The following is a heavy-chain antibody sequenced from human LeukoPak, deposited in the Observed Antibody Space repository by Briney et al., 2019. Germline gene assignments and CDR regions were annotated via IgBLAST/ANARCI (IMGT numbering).Heavy chain of an antibody. Sequence: SETLSLTCTVSGGSISSSSYYWGWIRQPPGKGLEWIGSIYYSGSTYYNPSLKSRVTISVDTSKNQFSLKLSSVIAADTAVYYCAIYDYGDYGLYDYWGQGTLVTVSS. J-gene: IGHJ4*02. CDR1: GGSISSSSYY. CDR3: AIYDYGDYGLYDY. D-gene: IGHD4-17*01. V-gene: IGHV4-39*01. CDR2: IYYSGST.